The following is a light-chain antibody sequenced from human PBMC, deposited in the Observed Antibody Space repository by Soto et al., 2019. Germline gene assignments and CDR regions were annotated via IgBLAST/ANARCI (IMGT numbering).Light chain of an antibody. CDR3: QQYDSYSLLT. Sequence: DIQMTQSPSTLSASVGDRATITCRASQSISSWLAWYQQKPGKAPKLLIYDASSLQSGVPSRFSGSGSGTEFTLTISSLQPDDFATYYCQQYDSYSLLTFGGGTKVDIK. CDR1: QSISSW. J-gene: IGKJ4*01. V-gene: IGKV1-5*01. CDR2: DAS.